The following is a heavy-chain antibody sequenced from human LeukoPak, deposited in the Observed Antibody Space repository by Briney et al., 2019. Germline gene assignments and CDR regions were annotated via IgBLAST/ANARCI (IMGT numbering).Heavy chain of an antibody. CDR3: ARARYYYDSSGYWGEGFDY. V-gene: IGHV3-48*03. CDR2: ISSSVSTI. D-gene: IGHD3-22*01. CDR1: GFTFSSYE. J-gene: IGHJ4*02. Sequence: GGSLRLSCAASGFTFSSYEMNWVRQAPGKGLEWVSYISSSVSTIYYADSVKGRFTISRDNAKNTLYLQMNSLRAEDTAVYYCARARYYYDSSGYWGEGFDYWGQGTLVTVSS.